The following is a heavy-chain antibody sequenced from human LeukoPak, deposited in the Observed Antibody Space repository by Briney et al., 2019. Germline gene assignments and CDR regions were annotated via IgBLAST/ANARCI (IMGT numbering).Heavy chain of an antibody. CDR2: ISAYNGNT. CDR1: VYTFTSYG. CDR3: ARGGGLNSSRWYLAAFDI. J-gene: IGHJ3*02. D-gene: IGHD6-19*01. V-gene: IGHV1-18*01. Sequence: ASVKVSCKASVYTFTSYGISWVRQSPGQGLEWMGWISAYNGNTNYAQKLQGRVTMTRDTSTSTVYMELSSLRSEDTAVYYCARGGGLNSSRWYLAAFDIWGQGTMVTVSS.